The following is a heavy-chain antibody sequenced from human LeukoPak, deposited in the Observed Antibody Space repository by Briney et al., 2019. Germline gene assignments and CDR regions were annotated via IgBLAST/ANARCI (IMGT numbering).Heavy chain of an antibody. CDR3: ARGRIAAAGKGWFDP. V-gene: IGHV1-8*01. J-gene: IGHJ5*02. CDR1: GYTFTSYD. D-gene: IGHD6-13*01. CDR2: MNPNSGNT. Sequence: GASVKVSCKASGYTFTSYDINWVRQATGQWLEWMGWMNPNSGNTGYAQKFQGRVTMTRNTSISTAYMELSSLRSEDTAVYYCARGRIAAAGKGWFDPWGQGTLVTVSS.